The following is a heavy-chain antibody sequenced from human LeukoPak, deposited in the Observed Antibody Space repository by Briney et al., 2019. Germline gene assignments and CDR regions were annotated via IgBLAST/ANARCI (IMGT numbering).Heavy chain of an antibody. D-gene: IGHD3-10*01. CDR3: ARDYYGSGSYPYFDY. V-gene: IGHV1-18*01. Sequence: VASVKVSCKASGYTFTSNGISWVRQAPGQGLEWMAWISTYNGNTNYAQKLRGRVTMTTDTSTSTAYMELRSLTSDDTAVYYCARDYYGSGSYPYFDYWGQGTLVTVSS. J-gene: IGHJ4*02. CDR1: GYTFTSNG. CDR2: ISTYNGNT.